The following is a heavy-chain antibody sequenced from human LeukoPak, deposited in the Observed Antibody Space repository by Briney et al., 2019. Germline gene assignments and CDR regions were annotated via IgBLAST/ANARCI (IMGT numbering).Heavy chain of an antibody. V-gene: IGHV1-18*01. D-gene: IGHD4-17*01. J-gene: IGHJ4*02. CDR2: ISAYNGNT. Sequence: ASVKVSCKASGFTFTRYDINWVRQASGQGLEWMGWISAYNGNTNYAQKLQGRVTMTTDTSTSTAYMELRSLRSDDTAVYYCARPAGYGDYTYDYWGQGTLVTVSS. CDR1: GFTFTRYD. CDR3: ARPAGYGDYTYDY.